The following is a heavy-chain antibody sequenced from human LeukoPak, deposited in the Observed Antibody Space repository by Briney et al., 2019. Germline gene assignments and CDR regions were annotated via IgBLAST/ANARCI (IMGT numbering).Heavy chain of an antibody. Sequence: PSETLSLTCTVSRGSISSGDYYWSWPRDPPGKGREWIGYIYYSGNTYYSPCLTSRVTISVDTSKNQFSLKLSSVTAADTAVYYCARAKYYYDSSGYHDAFDIWGQGTMVTVSS. V-gene: IGHV4-30-4*08. CDR1: RGSISSGDYY. CDR3: ARAKYYYDSSGYHDAFDI. D-gene: IGHD3-22*01. CDR2: IYYSGNT. J-gene: IGHJ3*02.